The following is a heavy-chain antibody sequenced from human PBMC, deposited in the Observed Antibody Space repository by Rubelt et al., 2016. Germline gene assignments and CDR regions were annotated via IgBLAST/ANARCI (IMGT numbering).Heavy chain of an antibody. CDR3: ARGDWYLDF. J-gene: IGHJ2*01. CDR2: IYESGST. V-gene: IGHV4-39*07. Sequence: GKELEWIGSIYESGSTNYKPSLKSRATISIDASRNQFSLNLHSVTAADTAVYYCARGDWYLDFWGRGTLVTVSS.